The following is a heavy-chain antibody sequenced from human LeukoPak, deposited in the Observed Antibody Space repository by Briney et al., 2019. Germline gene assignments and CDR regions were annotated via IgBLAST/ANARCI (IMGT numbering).Heavy chain of an antibody. CDR2: ISGSGGST. CDR1: GFTFSSYA. D-gene: IGHD3-9*01. Sequence: PGGSLRLSCAASGFTFSSYAMSWVRQAPGKGLEWVPAISGSGGSTYYADSVKGRFTISRDNSKNTLYLQMNSLRAEDTAVYYCAKTQLRYFDWEGTDYFDYWGQGTLVTVSS. J-gene: IGHJ4*02. V-gene: IGHV3-23*01. CDR3: AKTQLRYFDWEGTDYFDY.